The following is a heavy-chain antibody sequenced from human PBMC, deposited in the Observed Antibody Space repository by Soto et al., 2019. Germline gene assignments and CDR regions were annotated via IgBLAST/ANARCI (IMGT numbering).Heavy chain of an antibody. D-gene: IGHD6-13*01. CDR1: GFNFNDYA. CDR2: VNGVGAT. J-gene: IGHJ4*02. CDR3: AKDLRHINSWYASDS. V-gene: IGHV3-23*01. Sequence: GGSLRLSCAASGFNFNDYAFNWVRQAPGKGLEWVSFVNGVGATYYADSVQGRFTISRDNSKNTLYLQMSRLRVEDTAVYFCAKDLRHINSWYASDSWGQGTQVTVSS.